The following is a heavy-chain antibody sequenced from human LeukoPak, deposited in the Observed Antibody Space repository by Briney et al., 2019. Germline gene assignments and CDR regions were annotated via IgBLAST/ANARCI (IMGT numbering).Heavy chain of an antibody. CDR2: INPNSGDT. CDR1: GYTFTAYY. J-gene: IGHJ4*02. D-gene: IGHD4-11*01. V-gene: IGHV1-2*06. Sequence: ASVKVSCKASGYTFTAYYIHWVRQAPGQGLEWMGRINPNSGDTNYAQNFQGRVTMTRDTSINTAYMELSSLRSDDTAVYYCARIKWAVANDWGQGTLVTVSS. CDR3: ARIKWAVAND.